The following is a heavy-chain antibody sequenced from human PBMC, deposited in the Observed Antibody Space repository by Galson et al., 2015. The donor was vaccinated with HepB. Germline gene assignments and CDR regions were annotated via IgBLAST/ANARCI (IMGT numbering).Heavy chain of an antibody. J-gene: IGHJ3*02. CDR2: ISAYNGNT. CDR3: ARDRGSYFSDAFDI. V-gene: IGHV1-18*01. D-gene: IGHD1-26*01. CDR1: GYTFTSYG. Sequence: SVKVSCKASGYTFTSYGISWVRQAPGQGLEWMGWISAYNGNTNYAQKLQGRVTMTTDTSTSTAYMELRSLRSDDTAVYYCARDRGSYFSDAFDIWGQGTMVTVSS.